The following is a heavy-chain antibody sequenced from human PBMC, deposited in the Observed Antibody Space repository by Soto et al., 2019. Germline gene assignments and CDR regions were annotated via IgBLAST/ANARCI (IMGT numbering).Heavy chain of an antibody. Sequence: QVQLVESGGGVVQTGRSLRLSCAASGFTFSSYGMYWVRQAPGKGLERVAVIWYDGSNKYYADSVKGRFTISRDNAKNTLYLLMNSLRAEDTAVYYCARDGIDAFDIWGQGTMVTVS. V-gene: IGHV3-33*01. J-gene: IGHJ3*02. CDR2: IWYDGSNK. CDR3: ARDGIDAFDI. CDR1: GFTFSSYG.